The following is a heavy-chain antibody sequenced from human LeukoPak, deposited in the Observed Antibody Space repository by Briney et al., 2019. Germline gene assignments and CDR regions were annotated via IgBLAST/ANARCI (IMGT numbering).Heavy chain of an antibody. V-gene: IGHV4-59*01. Sequence: PSETLFLTCTVSGGSISSYYWSWIRQPPGKGLEWIGCIYYSGSTNYNPSLKSRVTISVDTSKNQFSLKLSSVTAADTAVYYCARSMTTVITLDYWGQGTLVTVSS. D-gene: IGHD4-17*01. J-gene: IGHJ4*02. CDR1: GGSISSYY. CDR3: ARSMTTVITLDY. CDR2: IYYSGST.